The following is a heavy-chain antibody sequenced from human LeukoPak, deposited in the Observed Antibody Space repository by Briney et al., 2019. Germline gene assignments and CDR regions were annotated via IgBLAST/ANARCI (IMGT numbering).Heavy chain of an antibody. J-gene: IGHJ5*02. CDR2: IYYSGST. CDR1: GGSISSYY. V-gene: IGHV4-59*08. CDR3: ARHEEQLWAWFDP. D-gene: IGHD5-18*01. Sequence: PSETLSLTCTVSGGSISSYYWSWIRQAPGKGLEWIGYIYYSGSTNYNPSLKSRVTISVDTSKNQFSLKLSSVTAADTAVYYCARHEEQLWAWFDPWGQGTLVTVSS.